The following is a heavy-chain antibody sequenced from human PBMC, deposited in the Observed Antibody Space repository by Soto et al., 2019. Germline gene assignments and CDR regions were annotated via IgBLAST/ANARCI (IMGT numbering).Heavy chain of an antibody. J-gene: IGHJ6*02. Sequence: QLKLQESGSGVVKPSQTLSLTCAVSGGSVSRGVFSWNWIRQPPGHGLEWIGYISHGGSPHYTPSLRGRVSIAVDRSTNVISLNLTSMTPADTAVYFCARGHDYYAMDVWGQWTTVTVSS. CDR2: ISHGGSP. V-gene: IGHV4-30-2*01. CDR1: GGSVSRGVFS. CDR3: ARGHDYYAMDV.